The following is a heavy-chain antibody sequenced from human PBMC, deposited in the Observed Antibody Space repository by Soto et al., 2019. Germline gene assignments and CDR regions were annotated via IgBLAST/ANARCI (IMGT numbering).Heavy chain of an antibody. CDR1: GFTFDDYA. Sequence: EVQLVESGGGLVQPGRSLRLSCAASGFTFDDYAMHWVRQAPGKGLEWVSGISWNSGSIGYADSVKGRFTISRDNAKNSLYLQMNSLRAEDTALYYCAKVGGSSLWGHGPLVTVSS. J-gene: IGHJ4*01. CDR3: AKVGGSSL. V-gene: IGHV3-9*01. D-gene: IGHD1-26*01. CDR2: ISWNSGSI.